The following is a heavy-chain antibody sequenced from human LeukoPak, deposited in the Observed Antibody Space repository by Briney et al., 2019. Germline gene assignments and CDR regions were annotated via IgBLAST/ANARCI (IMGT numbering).Heavy chain of an antibody. Sequence: GRSLRLSCAASGFTFSTYAMHWVRQAPGKGLEWVAVISYGGSNKYYADSVKGRFTISRDSSKNTLYLQMNSLRAEDTAVYYCARESNYYDSGGYYPYYFDYWGQGTLVTVSS. CDR2: ISYGGSNK. CDR1: GFTFSTYA. D-gene: IGHD3-22*01. CDR3: ARESNYYDSGGYYPYYFDY. V-gene: IGHV3-30-3*01. J-gene: IGHJ4*02.